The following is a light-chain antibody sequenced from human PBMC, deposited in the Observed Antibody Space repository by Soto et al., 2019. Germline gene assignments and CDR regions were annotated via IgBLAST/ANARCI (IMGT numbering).Light chain of an antibody. CDR1: QSVPSTY. CDR2: GTS. J-gene: IGKJ1*01. Sequence: VLSQSPAVLSLSPRERATLSCRASQSVPSTYSAWYQQKARPPPRLLISGTSNRATGIPDRFSGSGSGTDFTLTISRLEPEDFAVYFCQQFGNSPWTFGQVTKV. V-gene: IGKV3-20*01. CDR3: QQFGNSPWT.